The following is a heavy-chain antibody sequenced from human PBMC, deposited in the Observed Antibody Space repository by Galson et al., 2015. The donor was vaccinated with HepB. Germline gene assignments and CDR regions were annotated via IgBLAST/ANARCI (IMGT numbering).Heavy chain of an antibody. Sequence: SLRLSCAASGFTFSNYGMHWVRQAPGKGLEWVAVISYDGSNRYYADSVKGRFTISRDNSKNTLYLQVNSLRAEDTAVYYCASLINYCSSTSCYSTEGAFDIWGQGTMVTVSS. CDR3: ASLINYCSSTSCYSTEGAFDI. V-gene: IGHV3-30*03. CDR2: ISYDGSNR. D-gene: IGHD2-2*01. J-gene: IGHJ3*02. CDR1: GFTFSNYG.